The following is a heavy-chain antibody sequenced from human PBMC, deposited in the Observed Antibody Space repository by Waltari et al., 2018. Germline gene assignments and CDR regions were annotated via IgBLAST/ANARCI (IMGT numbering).Heavy chain of an antibody. V-gene: IGHV3-7*03. CDR3: ARDYYGSGSWFDY. J-gene: IGHJ4*02. CDR1: GFTFSSYW. Sequence: EVQLVESGGGLVQPGGSLRLSCAASGFTFSSYWMSWVRQAPGKGLEWVANIKQDGREKYYVDSVKGRFTISRDNAKNSLYLQMNSLRAEDTAVYYCARDYYGSGSWFDYWGQGTLVTVSS. D-gene: IGHD3-10*01. CDR2: IKQDGREK.